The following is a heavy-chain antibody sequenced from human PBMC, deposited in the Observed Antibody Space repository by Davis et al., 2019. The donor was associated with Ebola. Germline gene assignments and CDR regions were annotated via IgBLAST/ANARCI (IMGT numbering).Heavy chain of an antibody. J-gene: IGHJ4*02. CDR2: IYYSGFT. D-gene: IGHD5-12*01. Sequence: SETLSLTCTVSGGSINSDYWSWIRQPPGKGLEWIGYIYYSGFTNYNPSLKSRATISVDTSKNQFSLKLSSVTAADTAVYYCARHHGGNSGYDLDYWGQGTLVTVSS. CDR3: ARHHGGNSGYDLDY. CDR1: GGSINSDY. V-gene: IGHV4-59*08.